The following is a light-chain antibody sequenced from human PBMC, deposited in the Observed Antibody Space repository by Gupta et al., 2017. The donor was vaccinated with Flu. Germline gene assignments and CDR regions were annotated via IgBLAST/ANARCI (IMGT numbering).Light chain of an antibody. Sequence: LSVSPGERATLSCRASQSIRSNLAWYQQKPGQAPRLLIYGASTRAIGIPARFSGSGSGTEFTLTISSLQSEDFAVYYCHQYNDWPPSFTFGGGTKVEIK. V-gene: IGKV3-15*01. J-gene: IGKJ4*01. CDR3: HQYNDWPPSFT. CDR2: GAS. CDR1: QSIRSN.